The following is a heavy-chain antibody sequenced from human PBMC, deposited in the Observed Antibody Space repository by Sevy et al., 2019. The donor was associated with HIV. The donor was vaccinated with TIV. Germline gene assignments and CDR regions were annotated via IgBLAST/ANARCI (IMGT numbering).Heavy chain of an antibody. CDR1: GFTFSSYA. Sequence: GGSLRLSCAASGFTFSSYAMSWVRQAPGKGLEWVSAISGSGGSTYYANSVKGRFTISRDNSKNTLYLQMNSLRAEDTAVYYCAKDSRQSYSSGWYKRTYCYYYGMDVWGQGTTVTVSS. D-gene: IGHD6-19*01. CDR3: AKDSRQSYSSGWYKRTYCYYYGMDV. V-gene: IGHV3-23*01. J-gene: IGHJ6*02. CDR2: ISGSGGST.